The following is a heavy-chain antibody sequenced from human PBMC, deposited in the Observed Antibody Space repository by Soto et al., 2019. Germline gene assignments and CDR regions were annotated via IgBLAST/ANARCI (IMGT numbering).Heavy chain of an antibody. Sequence: EVQLVESGGGLVQPGRSLRLSCAASGFTFDDYAMHWVRQAPGKGLEWVSGISWNSGSIGYADSVKGRFTISRDNATNSLYLQMSSLRAEDTALYYCAKDGGILWGQGTMVTVSS. CDR3: AKDGGIL. J-gene: IGHJ3*01. D-gene: IGHD1-20*01. CDR2: ISWNSGSI. V-gene: IGHV3-9*01. CDR1: GFTFDDYA.